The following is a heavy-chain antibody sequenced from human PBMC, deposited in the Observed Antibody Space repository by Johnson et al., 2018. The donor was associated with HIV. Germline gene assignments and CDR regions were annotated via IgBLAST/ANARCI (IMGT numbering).Heavy chain of an antibody. J-gene: IGHJ3*02. CDR1: GFTFSSYG. CDR3: ASEIVYDILTGAFDI. CDR2: IRYDGSNK. Sequence: QVQLVESGGCVVQPGGSLRLSCAASGFTFSSYGMHWVRQAPGKGLEWVAFIRYDGSNKYYADSVKGRFTISRDNSKNTLYLQMNSLRVEDTAVYYCASEIVYDILTGAFDIWGQGTMVTVSS. V-gene: IGHV3-30*02. D-gene: IGHD3-9*01.